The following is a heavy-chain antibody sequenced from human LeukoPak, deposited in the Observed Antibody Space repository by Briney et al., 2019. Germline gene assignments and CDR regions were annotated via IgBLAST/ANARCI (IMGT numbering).Heavy chain of an antibody. J-gene: IGHJ6*03. V-gene: IGHV1-69*13. CDR2: IIPIFGTA. CDR3: ARSGAIFGVVDDYYYYYYMDV. Sequence: SVKVSCKASGGTFSSYAISWVRQAPGQGLEWMGGIIPIFGTANYAQKFQGRVTITADESTSTAYMELSSLRSEDTAVYYCARSGAIFGVVDDYYYYYYMDVWGKGTTVTVSS. CDR1: GGTFSSYA. D-gene: IGHD3-3*01.